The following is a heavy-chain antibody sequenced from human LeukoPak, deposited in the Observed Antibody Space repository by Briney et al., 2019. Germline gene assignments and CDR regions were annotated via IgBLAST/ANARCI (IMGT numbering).Heavy chain of an antibody. CDR2: VSHSGST. CDR3: ATRVTTVTTSWFDP. D-gene: IGHD4-11*01. V-gene: IGHV4-38-2*02. CDR1: GYSISSDYY. Sequence: SETPSLTCTVSGYSISSDYYWGWIRQPPGKGLEWIASVSHSGSTYYNPSLKSRVTISVDTSKNQFSLKLSSVTAADTAVYYCATRVTTVTTSWFDPWGQGTLVTVSS. J-gene: IGHJ5*02.